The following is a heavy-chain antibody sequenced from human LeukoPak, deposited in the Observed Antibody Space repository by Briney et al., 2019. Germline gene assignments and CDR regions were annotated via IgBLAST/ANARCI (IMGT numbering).Heavy chain of an antibody. Sequence: GGSLRLSCAASGFTFSSYSMNWVRQAPGKGLEWVSSISSSSSYIYYADSVKGRFTISRDNAKNSLYLQMSSLRAEDTAVYYCARDDRDWGYSYGYEVSAWFDPWGQGTLVTVSS. J-gene: IGHJ5*02. CDR2: ISSSSSYI. CDR3: ARDDRDWGYSYGYEVSAWFDP. V-gene: IGHV3-21*01. D-gene: IGHD5-18*01. CDR1: GFTFSSYS.